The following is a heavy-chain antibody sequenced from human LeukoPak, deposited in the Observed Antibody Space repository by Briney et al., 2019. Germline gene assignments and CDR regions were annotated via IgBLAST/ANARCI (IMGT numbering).Heavy chain of an antibody. CDR2: IWNDGSDK. CDR3: AKDAERGFDYSNSLNY. CDR1: KFTFSRYG. Sequence: GGSLRLSCAASKFTFSRYGMHWVRQAPGKGLEWVAVIWNDGSDKYYADSVKGRFTVSRDNSKNTLYLQMNSLRAEDTAVYYCAKDAERGFDYSNSLNYWGQGTLVTVSS. J-gene: IGHJ4*02. D-gene: IGHD4-11*01. V-gene: IGHV3-33*06.